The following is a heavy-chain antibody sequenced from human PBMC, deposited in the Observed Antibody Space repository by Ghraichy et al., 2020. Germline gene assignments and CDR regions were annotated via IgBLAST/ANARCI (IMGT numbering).Heavy chain of an antibody. Sequence: SETLSLTCTVSGGSNSSSSYYWGWIRQPPGKGLEWIGSIHYSGSTYYNPSLMSRVTISIDTSRNQFSLELRSVTAADTAVYYCAKASKGAYTGSDYWGQGTLVTVSS. CDR3: AKASKGAYTGSDY. D-gene: IGHD2-21*01. CDR2: IHYSGST. J-gene: IGHJ4*02. CDR1: GGSNSSSSYY. V-gene: IGHV4-39*01.